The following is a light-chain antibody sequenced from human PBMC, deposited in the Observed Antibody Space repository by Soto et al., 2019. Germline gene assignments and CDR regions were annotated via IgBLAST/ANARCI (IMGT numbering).Light chain of an antibody. Sequence: EDVLTQSPGTLSLSTGERATLSCRASQTVYNGYLAWYQQKPGQAPRLLIYGASSRATGIPDRFSGSGSGTDFTLTISRLEPEDFAVYYCQQYGSSPTFGQGTKVDIK. CDR1: QTVYNGY. CDR2: GAS. J-gene: IGKJ1*01. V-gene: IGKV3-20*01. CDR3: QQYGSSPT.